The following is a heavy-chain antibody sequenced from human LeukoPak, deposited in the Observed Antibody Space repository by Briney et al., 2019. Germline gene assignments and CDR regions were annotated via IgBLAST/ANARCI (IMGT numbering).Heavy chain of an antibody. J-gene: IGHJ6*03. CDR2: IIPIFGTA. Sequence: SVKVSCKASGGTFSSYAISWVRQAPGQGLEWMGGIIPIFGTANYAQKFQGRVTITADESTSTAYMELSSLRSEDTAVYYCARDSCSSTSCDYYYMDVWGKGTTVTVSS. CDR3: ARDSCSSTSCDYYYMDV. V-gene: IGHV1-69*13. CDR1: GGTFSSYA. D-gene: IGHD2-2*01.